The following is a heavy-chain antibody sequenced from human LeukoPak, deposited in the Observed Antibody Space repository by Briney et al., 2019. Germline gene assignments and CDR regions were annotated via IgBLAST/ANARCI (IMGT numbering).Heavy chain of an antibody. V-gene: IGHV3-30*04. CDR3: ARDPGDPRITMIVPTYYFDY. D-gene: IGHD3-22*01. Sequence: GGSLRLSCAASGFTFSSYAMHWVRQAPGKGLEWVAVISYDGSNKYYADSVKGRFTISRDNSKDTLYLQMNSLRAEDTAVYYCARDPGDPRITMIVPTYYFDYWGQGTLVTVSS. J-gene: IGHJ4*02. CDR2: ISYDGSNK. CDR1: GFTFSSYA.